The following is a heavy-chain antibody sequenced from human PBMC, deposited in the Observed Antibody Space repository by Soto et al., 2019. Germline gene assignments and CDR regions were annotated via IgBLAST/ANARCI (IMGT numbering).Heavy chain of an antibody. J-gene: IGHJ5*02. CDR1: GGSISSGDYY. CDR2: IYYSGST. V-gene: IGHV4-61*08. Sequence: SETLSLTCTVSGGSISSGDYYWSWIRQPPGKGLEWIGYIYYSGSTNYNPSLKSRVTISVDKSKNQFSLKLSSVTAADTAVYYCARVGVDYDFWSGPGWFDPWGQGTLVTVSS. CDR3: ARVGVDYDFWSGPGWFDP. D-gene: IGHD3-3*01.